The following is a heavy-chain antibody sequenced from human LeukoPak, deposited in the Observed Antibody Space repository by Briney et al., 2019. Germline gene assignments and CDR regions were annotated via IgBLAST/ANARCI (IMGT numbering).Heavy chain of an antibody. CDR2: ISGSGDNT. D-gene: IGHD6-6*01. CDR3: AKWKYSNSGIDDY. V-gene: IGHV3-23*01. Sequence: GGSLRLSCAASGFTFSSYAMSWVRQVPGKGLEWVSVISGSGDNTYYADSVRGRFTISRDNSKNMLYLQMNSLRAEDTAVYYCAKWKYSNSGIDDYWGQGTLVTVSS. J-gene: IGHJ4*02. CDR1: GFTFSSYA.